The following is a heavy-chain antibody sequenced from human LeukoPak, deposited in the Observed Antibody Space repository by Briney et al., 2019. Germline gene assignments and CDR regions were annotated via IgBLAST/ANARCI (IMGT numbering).Heavy chain of an antibody. CDR3: ATEGGWAPTHYGDKVY. J-gene: IGHJ4*02. Sequence: ASVKVSCKTSGYIFTNYGISWVRQAPGQGLEWMGGINPYNGNTNYAQKLQGRVTLTTDTSTSTDYKDLRSVRSDDAAVYYCATEGGWAPTHYGDKVYWGQGTPVTVSS. CDR2: INPYNGNT. D-gene: IGHD4-17*01. CDR1: GYIFTNYG. V-gene: IGHV1-18*01.